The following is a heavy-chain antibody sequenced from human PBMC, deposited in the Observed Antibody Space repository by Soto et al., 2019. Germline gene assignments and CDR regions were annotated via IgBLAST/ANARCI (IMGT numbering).Heavy chain of an antibody. D-gene: IGHD3-3*01. V-gene: IGHV3-48*03. CDR3: AREEWLLGYYYYGMDV. Sequence: EVQLVESGGGLVQPGGSLRLSCAASGFTFSSYEMNWVRQAPGKGLEWVSYISSSGSTIYYADSVKGRFTISRDNAKNSLYLQMNSLRAEDTAVYYCAREEWLLGYYYYGMDVWGQGTTVTVSS. CDR1: GFTFSSYE. CDR2: ISSSGSTI. J-gene: IGHJ6*02.